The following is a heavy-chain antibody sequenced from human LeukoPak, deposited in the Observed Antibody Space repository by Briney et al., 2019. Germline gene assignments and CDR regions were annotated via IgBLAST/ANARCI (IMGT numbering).Heavy chain of an antibody. CDR3: ARDRIAARPDAFDI. CDR2: IYYSGST. V-gene: IGHV4-39*02. Sequence: SETLSLTCTVSGGSISSSSYYWGWIRQPPGKGLEWIGSIYYSGSTYYNPSLKSRVTISVDTSKNQFSLKLSSVTAADTAVYYCARDRIAARPDAFDIWGQGTMVTVSS. J-gene: IGHJ3*02. CDR1: GGSISSSSYY. D-gene: IGHD6-6*01.